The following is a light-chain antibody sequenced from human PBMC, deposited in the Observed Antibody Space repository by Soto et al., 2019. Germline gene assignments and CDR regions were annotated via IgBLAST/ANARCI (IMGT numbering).Light chain of an antibody. CDR1: QGIGNY. CDR3: QRYDHAPLT. J-gene: IGKJ4*01. CDR2: AAS. V-gene: IGKV1-27*01. Sequence: DIQMTQSPSSLSASVGDRVTITCRASQGIGNYLAWYQQRPGKVPKLLIYAASTLQSGVPSRFSGSGSGPDFTLTISGLQPEDVATCYCQRYDHAPLTFGGGTKVEIK.